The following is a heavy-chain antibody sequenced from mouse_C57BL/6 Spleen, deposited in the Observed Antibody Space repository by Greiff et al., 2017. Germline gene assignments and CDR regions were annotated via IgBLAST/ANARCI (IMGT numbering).Heavy chain of an antibody. J-gene: IGHJ2*01. D-gene: IGHD2-5*01. CDR2: IYPGSGST. Sequence: VKLQQPGAELVKPGASVKMSCKASGYPFTSYWITWVKQRPGQGLEWIGDIYPGSGSTNYNEKFKSKATLTVDTSSSTAYMQLSSLTSEDSAVYYCAREGYYSNYFDYWGQGTTLTVSS. CDR1: GYPFTSYW. CDR3: AREGYYSNYFDY. V-gene: IGHV1-55*01.